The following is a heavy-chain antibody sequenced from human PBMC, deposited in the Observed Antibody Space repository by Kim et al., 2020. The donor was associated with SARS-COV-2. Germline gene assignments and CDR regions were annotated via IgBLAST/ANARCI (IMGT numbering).Heavy chain of an antibody. CDR2: IYYSGST. V-gene: IGHV4-39*07. J-gene: IGHJ4*02. CDR3: ARDHRGLGDYIVDY. D-gene: IGHD4-17*01. Sequence: SETLSLTCTVSGGSISSSSYYWGWIRQPPGKGLEWIGSIYYSGSTYYNPSLKSRVTISVDTSKNQFSLKLSSVTAADTAVYYCARDHRGLGDYIVDYWGQGTLVTVSS. CDR1: GGSISSSSYY.